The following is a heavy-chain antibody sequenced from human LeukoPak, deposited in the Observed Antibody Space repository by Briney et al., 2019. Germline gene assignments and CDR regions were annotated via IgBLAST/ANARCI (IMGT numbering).Heavy chain of an antibody. Sequence: GGSLRLSCAASGLTLSIYWMSWVRQAPGEGLEWVANIKHDGSEKYYVESVKGRFTISRDNAKNSLFLQMNSLRAEDTAVYYCTRDSQGSGMYSVVYWGQGTLVTVSS. V-gene: IGHV3-7*05. CDR3: TRDSQGSGMYSVVY. CDR1: GLTLSIYW. J-gene: IGHJ4*02. CDR2: IKHDGSEK. D-gene: IGHD3-10*01.